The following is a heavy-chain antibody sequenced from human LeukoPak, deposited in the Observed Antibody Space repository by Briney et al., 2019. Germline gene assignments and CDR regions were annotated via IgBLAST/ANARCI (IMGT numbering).Heavy chain of an antibody. Sequence: SETLSLTCAVYGGSFSGYYWSWIRQPPGKGLEWIGEINHSGSTNYNPSLKSRVTISVDTPKNQFSLKLSSVTAADTAVYYCARRVYITIFGVVSAAQNWFDPWGQGTLVTVSS. CDR2: INHSGST. CDR1: GGSFSGYY. D-gene: IGHD3-3*01. CDR3: ARRVYITIFGVVSAAQNWFDP. J-gene: IGHJ5*02. V-gene: IGHV4-34*01.